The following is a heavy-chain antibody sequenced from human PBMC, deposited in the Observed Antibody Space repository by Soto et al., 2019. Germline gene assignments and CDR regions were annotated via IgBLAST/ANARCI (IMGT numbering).Heavy chain of an antibody. CDR1: GFMFSAYW. CDR2: ISGGASDK. CDR3: VREDWHRFDS. D-gene: IGHD2-21*01. J-gene: IGHJ4*02. V-gene: IGHV3-7*01. Sequence: EVQLVESGGRLVQPGGSLRLSCAASGFMFSAYWMSWVRQDPGKGLEWVATISGGASDKFYVDSVKGRFTISRDDSKNTLYLQMNSLRDEDTAVYYCVREDWHRFDSWAWEPWSPSPQ.